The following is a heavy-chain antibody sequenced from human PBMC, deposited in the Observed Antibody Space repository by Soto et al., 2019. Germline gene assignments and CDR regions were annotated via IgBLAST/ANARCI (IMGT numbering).Heavy chain of an antibody. CDR3: ARLVSLLKPIVS. J-gene: IGHJ5*01. CDR1: GYTFTNYW. D-gene: IGHD3-16*01. Sequence: GESLKISCQTSGYTFTNYWIGWVRQMPGGGLEWLGLIFPRDFDVRYSPSFEGQVTISADRSTATAFLQWRSLKASDSALYFCARLVSLLKPIVSWGPGPPVTVST. V-gene: IGHV5-51*01. CDR2: IFPRDFDV.